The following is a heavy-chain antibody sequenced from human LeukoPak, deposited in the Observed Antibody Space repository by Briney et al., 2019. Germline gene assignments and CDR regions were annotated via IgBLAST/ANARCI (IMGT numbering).Heavy chain of an antibody. D-gene: IGHD3-22*01. V-gene: IGHV4-31*03. CDR1: GGSISSGGYY. CDR2: IYYSGST. J-gene: IGHJ6*02. CDR3: ARDRVDSSGYYIYYYGMDV. Sequence: PSQTLSLTCTASGGSISSGGYYWSWIRQHPGKGLEWIGYIYYSGSTYYNPSLKSRVTISVDTSKNQFSLKLSSVTAADTAVYYCARDRVDSSGYYIYYYGMDVWGQGTTVTVSS.